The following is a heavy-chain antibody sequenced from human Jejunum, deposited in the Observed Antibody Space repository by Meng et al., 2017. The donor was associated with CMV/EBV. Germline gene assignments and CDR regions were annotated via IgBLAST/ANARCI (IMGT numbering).Heavy chain of an antibody. CDR3: ARGSIFVSFDS. CDR2: NHDTGST. D-gene: IGHD3-3*01. Sequence: QVLLQESGQGLVKPSQTLSLTCSVSGGSIGSGDYYWSWIRQPPGKGLEWIGYNHDTGSTSHNPSLKSRVDISLGTSKNQFSLTLNSVTAEDTAVYFCARGSIFVSFDSWGQGTLVTVSS. CDR1: GGSIGSGDYY. J-gene: IGHJ4*02. V-gene: IGHV4-30-4*08.